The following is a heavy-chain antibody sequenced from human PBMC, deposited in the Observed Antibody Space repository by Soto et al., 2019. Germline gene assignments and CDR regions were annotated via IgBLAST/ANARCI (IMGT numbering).Heavy chain of an antibody. D-gene: IGHD3-10*01. Sequence: GGSPRLSCAASGFTFSSYAMSWVRQAPGKGLEWVSAISGSGGSTYYADSVKGRFTISRDNSKNTLYLQMNSLRAEDTAVYYCAKASMVGVIFDYWGQGTLVTVSS. J-gene: IGHJ4*02. CDR2: ISGSGGST. V-gene: IGHV3-23*01. CDR3: AKASMVGVIFDY. CDR1: GFTFSSYA.